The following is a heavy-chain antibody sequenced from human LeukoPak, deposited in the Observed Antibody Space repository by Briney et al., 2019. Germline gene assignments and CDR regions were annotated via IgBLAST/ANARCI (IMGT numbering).Heavy chain of an antibody. Sequence: ASVKVSCQASGYTFTGYYMHWVRPAPGQGRAWMGWINPNSGGTNYAQKFQGRVTMTRDTSISTAYMELSRLRSDGTAVYYCARGPFRGAAVGTTESVDYWGQGTLVTVSS. D-gene: IGHD6-13*01. CDR1: GYTFTGYY. CDR2: INPNSGGT. V-gene: IGHV1-2*02. CDR3: ARGPFRGAAVGTTESVDY. J-gene: IGHJ4*02.